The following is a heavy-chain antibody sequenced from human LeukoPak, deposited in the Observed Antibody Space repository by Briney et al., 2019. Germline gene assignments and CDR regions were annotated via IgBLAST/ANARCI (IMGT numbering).Heavy chain of an antibody. J-gene: IGHJ6*03. CDR2: IIPIFGTA. V-gene: IGHV1-69*13. CDR3: ARDIAGYMDV. Sequence: SVKVSYKASGGTFSSYAISWVRQAPGQGLEWMGGIIPIFGTANYAQKFQGRVTITADESTSTAYMELSSLRSEDTAVYYCARDIAGYMDVWGKGTTVTVSS. CDR1: GGTFSSYA. D-gene: IGHD2-15*01.